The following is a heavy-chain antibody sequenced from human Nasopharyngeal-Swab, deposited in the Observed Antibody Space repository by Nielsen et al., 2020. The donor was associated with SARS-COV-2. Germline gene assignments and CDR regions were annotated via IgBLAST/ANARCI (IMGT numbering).Heavy chain of an antibody. V-gene: IGHV4-31*02. CDR2: IYYSGST. D-gene: IGHD1-7*01. Sequence: RQAPGKGLKWIGYIYYSGSTYYNPSLKSRVTISVDTSKNQFSLKLSSVTAADTAVYYCARDGYNWSYRGWFDPWGQGTLVTVSS. J-gene: IGHJ5*02. CDR3: ARDGYNWSYRGWFDP.